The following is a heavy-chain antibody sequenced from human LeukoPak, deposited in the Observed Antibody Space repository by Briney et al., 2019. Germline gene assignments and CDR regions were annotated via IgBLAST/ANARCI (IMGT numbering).Heavy chain of an antibody. V-gene: IGHV4-30-2*01. CDR2: IYHSGST. D-gene: IGHD3-10*01. CDR1: GGSISSGGYS. CDR3: ACTPGRGFGELPPDNWFDP. J-gene: IGHJ5*02. Sequence: SETLSLTCAVSGGSISSGGYSWSWIRQPPGKGLEWIGYIYHSGSTYYNPSLKSRVTISVDTSKNQFSLKLSSVTAADTAVYYCACTPGRGFGELPPDNWFDPWGQGTLVTVSS.